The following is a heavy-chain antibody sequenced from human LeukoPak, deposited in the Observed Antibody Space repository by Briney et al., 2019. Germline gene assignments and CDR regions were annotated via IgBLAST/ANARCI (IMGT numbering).Heavy chain of an antibody. V-gene: IGHV3-66*02. CDR3: AGRRVLDASFDY. J-gene: IGHJ4*02. D-gene: IGHD3-16*01. CDR2: IYSGDNT. Sequence: GGSLRLSCAASGFTVSNNYMSWVRQAPGKGLEWVSVIYSGDNTYYVESVKGRFTISRDNYKNTLFLRMNRLRAEDTAVYYCAGRRVLDASFDYWGQGTLVTVSS. CDR1: GFTVSNNY.